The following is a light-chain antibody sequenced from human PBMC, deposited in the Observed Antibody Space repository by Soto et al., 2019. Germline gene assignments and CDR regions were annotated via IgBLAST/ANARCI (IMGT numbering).Light chain of an antibody. CDR1: SSDFGNYNL. J-gene: IGLJ1*01. CDR2: EDS. V-gene: IGLV2-23*01. CDR3: CSYAGSSTYV. Sequence: QSVLTQPASVSGSPGQSITISCTGTSSDFGNYNLVSWYQQHPGKAPKLMIYEDSKRPSGVPNRFSGSKSCNTASLSISWLQAEDDADYYCCSYAGSSTYVFGTGTKVTVL.